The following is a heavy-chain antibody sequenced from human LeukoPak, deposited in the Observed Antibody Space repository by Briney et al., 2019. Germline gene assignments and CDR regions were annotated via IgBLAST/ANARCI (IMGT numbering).Heavy chain of an antibody. D-gene: IGHD6-19*01. V-gene: IGHV4-59*11. CDR3: ARNAPGIAVAGLYYYYYMDV. CDR2: IYYSGST. Sequence: SETLSLTCTVSGGSISSHYWSWIRQPPGKGLEWIGYIYYSGSTNYNPSLKSRVTISVDTSKNQFSLKLSSVTAADMAVYYCARNAPGIAVAGLYYYYYMDVWGKGTTVTLSS. J-gene: IGHJ6*03. CDR1: GGSISSHY.